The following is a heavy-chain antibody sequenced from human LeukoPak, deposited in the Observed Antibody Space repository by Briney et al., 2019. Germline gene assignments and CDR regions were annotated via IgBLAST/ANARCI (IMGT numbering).Heavy chain of an antibody. V-gene: IGHV3-21*01. Sequence: GGSQRLSCAASGFTFSGYSMNWVRQAPGNGMEWLSSISSSSRYIYYADSVKGRFTISRDNAKKSLYLQMNSLRAEDTGVYYCARESQRSSSGYYTFVFGYWGKGTRVTVAS. J-gene: IGHJ4*02. D-gene: IGHD3-22*01. CDR3: ARESQRSSSGYYTFVFGY. CDR2: ISSSSRYI. CDR1: GFTFSGYS.